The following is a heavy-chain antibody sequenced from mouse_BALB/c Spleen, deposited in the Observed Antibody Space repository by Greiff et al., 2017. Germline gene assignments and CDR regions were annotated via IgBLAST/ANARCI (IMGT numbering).Heavy chain of an antibody. CDR3: ARDRDDGYYFDY. CDR2: IRNKANGYTT. Sequence: DVKLVESGGGLVQPGGSLRLSCATSGFTFTDYYMSWVRQPPGKALEWLGFIRNKANGYTTEYSASVKGRFTISRDNSQSILYLQMNTLRAEDSATYYCARDRDDGYYFDYWGQGTTLTVSS. J-gene: IGHJ2*01. V-gene: IGHV7-3*02. CDR1: GFTFTDYY. D-gene: IGHD2-3*01.